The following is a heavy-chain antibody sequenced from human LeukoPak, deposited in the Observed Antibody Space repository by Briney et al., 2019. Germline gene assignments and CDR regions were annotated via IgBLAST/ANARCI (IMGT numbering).Heavy chain of an antibody. Sequence: SGGSLRLSRAASGFTFSSYSMNWVREAPGKGLEWVSYISSSSSTIYYADSVKGRFTISRDNAKNSLYLQMNSLRAEDTAVYHCARDEGLGIDYWGQGTLVTVSS. D-gene: IGHD1-26*01. CDR1: GFTFSSYS. J-gene: IGHJ4*02. CDR2: ISSSSSTI. CDR3: ARDEGLGIDY. V-gene: IGHV3-48*01.